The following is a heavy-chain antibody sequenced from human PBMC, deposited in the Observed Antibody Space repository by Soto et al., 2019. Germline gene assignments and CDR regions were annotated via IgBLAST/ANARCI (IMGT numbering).Heavy chain of an antibody. V-gene: IGHV3-23*01. Sequence: PGGSLRLSCAASGFTFSSYAMSWVRKAPGKGLEWVSSINAVHEYTKYADSVKGRFTISRDNPKNTVTLQMNSLGDEDRAVYYCTKNFYFDFWGQGTLVPVPS. CDR2: INAVHEYT. CDR1: GFTFSSYA. CDR3: TKNFYFDF. J-gene: IGHJ4*02.